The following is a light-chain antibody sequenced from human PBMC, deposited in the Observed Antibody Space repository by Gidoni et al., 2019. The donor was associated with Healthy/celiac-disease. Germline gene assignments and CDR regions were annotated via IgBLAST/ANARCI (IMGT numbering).Light chain of an antibody. CDR3: AAWDDSLNGVV. Sequence: QSVLTQPPSASGTPGRRVTISCSGSSSNLGSNSVNWYKPLPGTAPKLLIYSNNQRPSGFPDRFSGSKSGTSASLAISGLQSEAEADYYCAAWDDSLNGVVFGGGTKLTVL. CDR1: SSNLGSNS. CDR2: SNN. J-gene: IGLJ2*01. V-gene: IGLV1-44*01.